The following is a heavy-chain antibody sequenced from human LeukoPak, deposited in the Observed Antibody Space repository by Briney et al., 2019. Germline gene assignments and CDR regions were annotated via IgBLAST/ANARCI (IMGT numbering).Heavy chain of an antibody. CDR1: GYTFTSYG. CDR2: ISAYNGNT. D-gene: IGHD3-22*01. V-gene: IGHV1-18*01. J-gene: IGHJ2*01. Sequence: ASVKVSCKASGYTFTSYGISWVRQAPGQGLEWMGWISAYNGNTYYAQKLQGRVTMTTDTATSTAYMELRSLRSDDTAVYSCASSYDSSGYYPEGYFDLWGRGTLVTVSS. CDR3: ASSYDSSGYYPEGYFDL.